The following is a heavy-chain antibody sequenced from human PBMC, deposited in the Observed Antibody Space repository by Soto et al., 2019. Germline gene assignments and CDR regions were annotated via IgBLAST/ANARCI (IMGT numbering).Heavy chain of an antibody. J-gene: IGHJ4*02. CDR1: GFTFSNYA. Sequence: VQLLESGGGLVQPGGSLRLSCAASGFTFSNYAMTWVRQAPGKGLEWVSVITGSGGGTYFVDSVKGRFSISRDNSKNRVYLQMNSLRAEDTAVYYCAKRPLTAAGFDYWGQGTLVTVSS. CDR3: AKRPLTAAGFDY. CDR2: ITGSGGGT. D-gene: IGHD6-13*01. V-gene: IGHV3-23*01.